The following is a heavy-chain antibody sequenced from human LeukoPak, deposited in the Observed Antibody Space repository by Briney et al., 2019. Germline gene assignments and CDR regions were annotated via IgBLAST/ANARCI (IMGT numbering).Heavy chain of an antibody. CDR2: INPSGNPT. CDR3: ATSMKYTGSYFDY. J-gene: IGHJ4*02. D-gene: IGHD1-26*01. Sequence: GASVKVSCKASGYMFTNFYMHWVRQAPGQGLEWMGIINPSGNPTTYAQRFQGRVTMTSDTSTSTIYMELNSLRSDDTAVYYCATSMKYTGSYFDYWGQGTLVTVSS. CDR1: GYMFTNFY. V-gene: IGHV1-46*01.